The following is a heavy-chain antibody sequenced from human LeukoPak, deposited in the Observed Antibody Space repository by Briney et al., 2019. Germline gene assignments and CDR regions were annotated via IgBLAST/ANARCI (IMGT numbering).Heavy chain of an antibody. CDR1: GYTLTELS. CDR2: FDPEDGET. Sequence: ASVKVSCKVSGYTLTELSMHWVRQAPGKGLEWMGGFDPEDGETIYAQKFQGRVTMTEDTSTVTAYMELSSLRSEDTAVYYCATIPQTYYYDSSGYARPLADYWGQGTLVTVSS. D-gene: IGHD3-22*01. CDR3: ATIPQTYYYDSSGYARPLADY. V-gene: IGHV1-24*01. J-gene: IGHJ4*02.